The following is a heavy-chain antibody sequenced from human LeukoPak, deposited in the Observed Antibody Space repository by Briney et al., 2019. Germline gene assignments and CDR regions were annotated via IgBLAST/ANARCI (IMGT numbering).Heavy chain of an antibody. Sequence: ASVKVSCKASGYTFTGYYMHWVRQDPGQGLEWMGRINPNSGGTNYAQKFQGRFTMTRDTSISTAYMEMSGLRSDDTAVYYCARDRERDGTAMGPYYYYYYYMDVWGEGTTVTVTS. CDR2: INPNSGGT. V-gene: IGHV1-2*06. CDR1: GYTFTGYY. D-gene: IGHD5-18*01. CDR3: ARDRERDGTAMGPYYYYYYYMDV. J-gene: IGHJ6*03.